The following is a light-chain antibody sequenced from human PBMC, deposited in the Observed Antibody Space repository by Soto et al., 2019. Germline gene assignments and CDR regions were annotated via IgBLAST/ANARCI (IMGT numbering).Light chain of an antibody. V-gene: IGKV1-39*01. CDR2: AGS. Sequence: DIQMTQSPSSLSASVGARVTITCRASQSISIYLNWYQQKPGKAPILLVYAGSSLQGGVPSRFGGSGSGTDFTLTITSLQPEDFATDYCQQSYSTPTFGGGTKVDI. CDR1: QSISIY. CDR3: QQSYSTPT. J-gene: IGKJ4*01.